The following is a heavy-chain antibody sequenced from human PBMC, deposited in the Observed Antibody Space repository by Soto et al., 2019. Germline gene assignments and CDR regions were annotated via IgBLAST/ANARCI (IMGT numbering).Heavy chain of an antibody. D-gene: IGHD3-10*01. CDR1: GDSISSSY. J-gene: IGHJ5*02. V-gene: IGHV4-4*08. Sequence: QVQLQESGPGLLKPSETLSLTCTVSGDSISSSYWNWIRQTPGKGLEWIGCISTSGGTSYNPSLRSRVTISADTSNNQFSLTLTSVTAADTAVYYCARRRPTMALAPWGQGVLVTVSS. CDR3: ARRRPTMALAP. CDR2: ISTSGGT.